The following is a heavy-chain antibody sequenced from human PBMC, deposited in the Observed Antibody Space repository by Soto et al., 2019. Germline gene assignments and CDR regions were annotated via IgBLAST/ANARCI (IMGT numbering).Heavy chain of an antibody. Sequence: QVQLVESGGGVVQPGRSLRLSCAASGFTFSSYAMHWFRQAPGKGLEWVAVISYDGSNKYYADSVKGRFTISRDNSKNTLYLQMNSLRAEDTAVYYCARAHGAGYGYRFDYWGQGTLVTVSS. CDR2: ISYDGSNK. CDR3: ARAHGAGYGYRFDY. D-gene: IGHD5-18*01. J-gene: IGHJ4*02. CDR1: GFTFSSYA. V-gene: IGHV3-30-3*01.